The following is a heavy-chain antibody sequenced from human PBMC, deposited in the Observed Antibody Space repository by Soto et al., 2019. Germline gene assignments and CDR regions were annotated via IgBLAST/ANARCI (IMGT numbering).Heavy chain of an antibody. Sequence: QITLKESGPTLVKPTQTLTLTCTFSGFSLSTSGVYVGWIRQPPGKALEWLALIYWDDDKRYRPSLKSRLTITKDPSKNQVVLTMTNMDPVDTATDYCAQPVAAAGYWYFDPLGRGTLVTVSS. CDR2: IYWDDDK. CDR1: GFSLSTSGVY. V-gene: IGHV2-5*02. CDR3: AQPVAAAGYWYFDP. D-gene: IGHD6-13*01. J-gene: IGHJ2*01.